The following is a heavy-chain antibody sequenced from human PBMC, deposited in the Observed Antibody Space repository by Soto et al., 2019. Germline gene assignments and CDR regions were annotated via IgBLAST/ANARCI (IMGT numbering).Heavy chain of an antibody. J-gene: IGHJ6*02. D-gene: IGHD3-10*01. Sequence: GASVKVSCKASGDTDTNYVISWVRQAPGQGLEWMGGIFPKFGTTYSAQKLQDRLTITADESTSTVYMQLSSLRLDDTAVYYCEAELTFGKLSVVWGQGTKVTVSS. V-gene: IGHV1-69*13. CDR1: GDTDTNYV. CDR3: EAELTFGKLSVV. CDR2: IFPKFGTT.